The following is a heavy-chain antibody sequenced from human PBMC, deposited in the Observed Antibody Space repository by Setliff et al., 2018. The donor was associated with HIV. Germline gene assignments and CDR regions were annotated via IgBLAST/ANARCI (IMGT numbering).Heavy chain of an antibody. CDR3: ARGASYLDY. Sequence: LRLSCAASGFTFSRYGMHWVRQAPGKGLEWVALIWYDGSNKHYADSVKGRFSISRDNSSNTLYLQMNSLRAEDTAIYYCARGASYLDYWGQGTLVTVSS. CDR1: GFTFSRYG. V-gene: IGHV3-33*01. J-gene: IGHJ4*02. CDR2: IWYDGSNK.